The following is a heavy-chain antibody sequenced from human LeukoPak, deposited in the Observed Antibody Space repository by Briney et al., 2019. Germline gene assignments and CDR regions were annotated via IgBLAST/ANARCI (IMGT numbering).Heavy chain of an antibody. CDR1: GYSFISYW. J-gene: IGHJ6*02. CDR2: IDPSDSYT. CDR3: ARHGLSSDMDV. V-gene: IGHV5-10-1*01. D-gene: IGHD3-10*01. Sequence: GESLRISCKGFGYSFISYWIIWVRQMPGKGLEWMGTIDPSDSYTDYSPSFQGHVTISADKSISTAYLQWSSLKASDTAMYYCARHGLSSDMDVWGQGTTVTVSS.